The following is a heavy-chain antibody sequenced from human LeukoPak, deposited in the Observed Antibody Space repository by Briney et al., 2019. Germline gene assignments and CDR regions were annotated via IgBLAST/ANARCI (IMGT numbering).Heavy chain of an antibody. CDR1: GFTFSSYS. J-gene: IGHJ4*03. CDR3: ARTYYDFWSGYYSHEGNPFDY. D-gene: IGHD3-3*01. CDR2: ISSSSSTI. Sequence: GGSLRLSCAASGFTFSSYSMNWVRQAPGKGLEWVSDISSSSSTIYYADSVKGRFTISRDNAKNSLYLEMNSLRAEDTAVYYCARTYYDFWSGYYSHEGNPFDYWGQGTMVTVSS. V-gene: IGHV3-48*01.